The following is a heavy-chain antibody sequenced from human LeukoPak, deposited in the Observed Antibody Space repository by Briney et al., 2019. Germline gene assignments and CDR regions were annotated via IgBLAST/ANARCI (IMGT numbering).Heavy chain of an antibody. J-gene: IGHJ4*02. D-gene: IGHD6-19*01. CDR2: IYDSGST. CDR3: ARVGSGWYYFDY. V-gene: IGHV4-59*01. CDR1: GGSISSYY. Sequence: SETLSLTCTVSGGSISSYYWSWIRQPPGKGLEWIGYIYDSGSTNHNPSLKSRVTISVDTSKNQFSLNLSSVTAADTAVYYCARVGSGWYYFDYWGQGTLVTVSS.